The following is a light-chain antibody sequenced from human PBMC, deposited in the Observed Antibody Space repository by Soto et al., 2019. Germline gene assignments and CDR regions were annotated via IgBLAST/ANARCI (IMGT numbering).Light chain of an antibody. CDR3: QVWDSRIDHVV. V-gene: IGLV3-21*02. Sequence: SYELTQPPSVSVAPGQTARITCGGNNIGAKNVYWYQQKPGQAPVLVVYDDTARPSGIPERFSGSNSGNTATLTISRVEVGDEADYYCQVWDSRIDHVVFGGGTKLTVL. CDR1: NIGAKN. J-gene: IGLJ2*01. CDR2: DDT.